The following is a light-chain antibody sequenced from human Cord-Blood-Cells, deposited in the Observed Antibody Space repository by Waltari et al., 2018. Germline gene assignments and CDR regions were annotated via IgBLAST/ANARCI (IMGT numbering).Light chain of an antibody. CDR2: YAS. CDR1: QDISNY. V-gene: IGKV1-33*01. CDR3: QQYDNLPYS. Sequence: DLQMTQSPSSASASVRDRVTITCQASQDISNYLNWYQQKPGKAPKLLIYYASNLETGVPSRFSGSGSGTDFTFTISSLQPEDIATYYCQQYDNLPYSFGQGTKLEIK. J-gene: IGKJ2*03.